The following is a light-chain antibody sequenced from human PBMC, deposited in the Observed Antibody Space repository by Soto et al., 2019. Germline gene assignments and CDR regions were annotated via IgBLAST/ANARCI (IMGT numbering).Light chain of an antibody. Sequence: EIVLTQSPATLSLSPGERATLSCRASERISTYLGWYQQKPGQAPRPLIYDASNRATGIPAMFSGSGSGTEFTLTISSLEPEDSAVYFCQQRSSGVTFGQGTRLEIK. CDR1: ERISTY. CDR3: QQRSSGVT. V-gene: IGKV3-11*01. J-gene: IGKJ5*01. CDR2: DAS.